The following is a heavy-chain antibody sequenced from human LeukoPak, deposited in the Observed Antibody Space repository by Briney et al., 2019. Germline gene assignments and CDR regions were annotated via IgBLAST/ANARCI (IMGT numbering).Heavy chain of an antibody. J-gene: IGHJ4*02. CDR2: ISRSSNTI. CDR1: GFTFSSHS. V-gene: IGHV3-48*01. CDR3: ARSEVQSSISWSMDY. D-gene: IGHD6-13*01. Sequence: PGGSLRLSCAASGFTFSSHSMNWVRQAPGKGLEWVSYISRSSNTIYYADSVKGRFTISRDNAKNSLYLQMNSLRAEDTAVYYCARSEVQSSISWSMDYWGQGTLVTVSS.